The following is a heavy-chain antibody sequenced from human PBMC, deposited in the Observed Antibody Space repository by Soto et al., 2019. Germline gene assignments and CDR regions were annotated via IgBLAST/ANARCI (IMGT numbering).Heavy chain of an antibody. V-gene: IGHV4-59*01. J-gene: IGHJ4*02. Sequence: QVQLQESGPGLVKPSETLSLTCTVSGGSISSYYWSWIRQPPRKGLEWIGYIYNSGTTNYNPSLKSRVTILVDTSKNQFSLKLSSVTAADTAVYYCARGGFGGFFDYWGRGTLVTVSS. CDR2: IYNSGTT. CDR3: ARGGFGGFFDY. D-gene: IGHD2-15*01. CDR1: GGSISSYY.